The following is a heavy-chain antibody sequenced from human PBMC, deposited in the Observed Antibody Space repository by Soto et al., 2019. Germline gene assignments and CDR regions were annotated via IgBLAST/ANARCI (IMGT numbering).Heavy chain of an antibody. Sequence: GGSLRLSCAASGFTFSSYGMHWVRQAPGKGLEWVAVIWYDGSNKYYADSVKGRFTISRDNSKNTLYLQMNSLRAEDTAVYYCARDMYEGITGTTPNDYWGQGTLVTVSS. J-gene: IGHJ4*02. CDR2: IWYDGSNK. CDR3: ARDMYEGITGTTPNDY. V-gene: IGHV3-33*01. D-gene: IGHD1-7*01. CDR1: GFTFSSYG.